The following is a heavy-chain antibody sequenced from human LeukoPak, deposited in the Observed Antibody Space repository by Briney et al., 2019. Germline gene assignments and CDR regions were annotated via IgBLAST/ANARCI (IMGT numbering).Heavy chain of an antibody. Sequence: GGSLRLSCAASGFTVSSNYMSWVRQAPGRGLEWVSAISGSGGNTYYADSVKGRFTISRDNSKNTLYLQMNSLRADDTAVYYCARNHHNSGGRCDFWGQGTLVTVSS. CDR2: ISGSGGNT. D-gene: IGHD2-15*01. J-gene: IGHJ4*02. CDR3: ARNHHNSGGRCDF. V-gene: IGHV3-23*01. CDR1: GFTVSSNY.